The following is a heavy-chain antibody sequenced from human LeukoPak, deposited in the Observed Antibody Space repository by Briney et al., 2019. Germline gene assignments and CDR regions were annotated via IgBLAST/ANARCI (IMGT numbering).Heavy chain of an antibody. D-gene: IGHD3-3*01. J-gene: IGHJ4*02. CDR2: IYTSGST. CDR1: GGSISSYY. V-gene: IGHV4-4*07. CDR3: ARVPYDFWSGSFFDY. Sequence: SETLSLTCTVSGGSISSYYWSWIQQPAGKGLEWIGRIYTSGSTNYNPSLKSRVTMSVDTSKNQFSLKLSSVTAADTAVYYCARVPYDFWSGSFFDYWGQGTLVTVSS.